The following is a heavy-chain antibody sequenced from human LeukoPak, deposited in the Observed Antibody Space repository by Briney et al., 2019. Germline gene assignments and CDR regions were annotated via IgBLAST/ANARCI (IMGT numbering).Heavy chain of an antibody. D-gene: IGHD4-17*01. CDR2: INHSGST. CDR3: ARKLGAPYGDQPESFDY. V-gene: IGHV4-34*01. Sequence: SETLSLTCAVYGGSFSGYYWSWIRQPPGKGLEWIGEINHSGSTNYNPSLKSRVTISVDTSKNQFSLKLSSVTASDTAVYYCARKLGAPYGDQPESFDYWGQGTLVTVSS. J-gene: IGHJ4*02. CDR1: GGSFSGYY.